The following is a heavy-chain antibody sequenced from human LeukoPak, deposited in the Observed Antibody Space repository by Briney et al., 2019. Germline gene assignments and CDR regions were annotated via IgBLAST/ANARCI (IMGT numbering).Heavy chain of an antibody. Sequence: SETLSLTCTVSGGSISSGDYYWRWIRQPPGKGLEWIGYIYYSGSTYYNPSLKSRVTISVDTSKNQFSLKLSSVTAADTAVYYCARGQERWLQLDYWGQGTLVTVSS. CDR3: ARGQERWLQLDY. CDR1: GGSISSGDYY. D-gene: IGHD5-24*01. CDR2: IYYSGST. J-gene: IGHJ4*02. V-gene: IGHV4-30-4*01.